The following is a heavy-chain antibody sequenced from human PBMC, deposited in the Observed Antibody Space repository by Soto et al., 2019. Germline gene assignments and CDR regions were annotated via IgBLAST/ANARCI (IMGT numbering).Heavy chain of an antibody. J-gene: IGHJ3*02. CDR1: GGSISSYY. Sequence: SETLSLTCTVSGGSISSYYWSWIRQPPGKGLEWIGYIYYSGSTNYNPSLKSRVTISVDTSKNQFSLKLSSVTAADTAVYYCTRVWGGAFDIWGQGTMVTVSS. D-gene: IGHD3-10*01. V-gene: IGHV4-59*01. CDR2: IYYSGST. CDR3: TRVWGGAFDI.